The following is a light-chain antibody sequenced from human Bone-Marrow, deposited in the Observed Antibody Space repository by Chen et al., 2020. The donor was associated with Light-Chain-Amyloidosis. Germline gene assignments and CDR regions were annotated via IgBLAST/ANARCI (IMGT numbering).Light chain of an antibody. J-gene: IGLJ1*01. CDR3: SAYAITNTLV. Sequence: QSALTQPASVSGSPGQSITISCTGTSSDVGGDNHVSWYQQHPDKAPKLMIYEVTNRPSWVPDRFSGSKSDNTVALTIAGRQTEDEADYVCSAYAITNTLVFGSGTRVTVL. CDR2: EVT. CDR1: SSDVGGDNH. V-gene: IGLV2-14*01.